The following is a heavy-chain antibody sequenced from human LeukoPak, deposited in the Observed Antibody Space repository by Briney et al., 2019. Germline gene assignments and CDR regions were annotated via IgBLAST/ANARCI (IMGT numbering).Heavy chain of an antibody. J-gene: IGHJ3*02. Sequence: GASVKVSCKASGYTFTSYGISWVRQAPGQGLGWMGWISAYNGNTNYAQKLQGRVTMTTDTSTSTAYMELRSLRSDDTAVYYCARDVKVQLWLPGAFDIWGQGTMVTVSS. CDR1: GYTFTSYG. D-gene: IGHD5-18*01. CDR3: ARDVKVQLWLPGAFDI. V-gene: IGHV1-18*04. CDR2: ISAYNGNT.